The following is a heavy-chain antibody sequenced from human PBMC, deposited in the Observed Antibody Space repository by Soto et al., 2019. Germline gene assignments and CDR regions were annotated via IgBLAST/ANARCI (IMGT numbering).Heavy chain of an antibody. CDR3: ARQSYDSSGLEYFDY. CDR1: GGSISSSSYY. V-gene: IGHV4-39*01. CDR2: IYYSGST. D-gene: IGHD3-22*01. Sequence: QLHLQESGPGLVKPSETLSLTCTVSGGSISSSSYYWGWIRQPPGKGLEWIGSIYYSGSTYYNPSLKSRVIISVDTSKNRFSLKLSSVTAADTAVYYCARQSYDSSGLEYFDYWGQGTLVTVSS. J-gene: IGHJ4*02.